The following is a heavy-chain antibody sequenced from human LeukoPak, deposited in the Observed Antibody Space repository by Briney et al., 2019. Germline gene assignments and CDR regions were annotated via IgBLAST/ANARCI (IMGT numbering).Heavy chain of an antibody. D-gene: IGHD3-10*01. V-gene: IGHV1-18*01. J-gene: IGHJ4*02. CDR1: GYTFSNYG. Sequence: ASVKVSCKASGYTFSNYGITWVRQAPGRGLEWMGWISAYNGNTDYVQKLQGRVTMTTDTSTSTAYMELRSLRSDDTAVYYCARWPYYYGSGSSFDYWGQGTLVTVSS. CDR3: ARWPYYYGSGSSFDY. CDR2: ISAYNGNT.